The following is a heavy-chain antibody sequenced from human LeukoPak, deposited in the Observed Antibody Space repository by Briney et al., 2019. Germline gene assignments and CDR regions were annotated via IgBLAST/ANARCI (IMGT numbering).Heavy chain of an antibody. D-gene: IGHD1-26*01. V-gene: IGHV1-69*13. CDR2: IIPIFGTA. J-gene: IGHJ4*02. CDR3: ARGIVGATSAYDY. Sequence: SVKVSCKASVGTFSSYAISWVRQAPGQGLEWMGGIIPIFGTANYAQKFQGRVTITADESTSTAYMELSSLRSEDTAVYYCARGIVGATSAYDYWGQGTLVTVSS. CDR1: VGTFSSYA.